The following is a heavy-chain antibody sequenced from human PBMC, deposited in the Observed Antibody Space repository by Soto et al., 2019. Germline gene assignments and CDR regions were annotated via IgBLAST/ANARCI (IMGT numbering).Heavy chain of an antibody. CDR3: ARGMTVAGYY. CDR1: GYTFTDYT. CDR2: INAGNGNT. J-gene: IGHJ4*02. D-gene: IGHD6-19*01. Sequence: QVQLVQSGAEVRKPGASVKVSCKASGYTFTDYTIHWVRQAPGQRLEWMGWINAGNGNTKYSQKFQGRVTITRDTSASTAYMELSSLRSKDTAVYYCARGMTVAGYYWGQGTLLTVSS. V-gene: IGHV1-3*01.